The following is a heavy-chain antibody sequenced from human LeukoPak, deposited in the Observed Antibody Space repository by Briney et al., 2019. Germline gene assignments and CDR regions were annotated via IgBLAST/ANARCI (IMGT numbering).Heavy chain of an antibody. CDR3: ARGNRGVLRYFDWLPDFDY. Sequence: SETLSLTCTVSGGSISSYYWSWIRQPPGKGLEWIGYIYYSGSTNYNPSLKSRVTISVDTSKNQFSLKLSSATAADTAVYYCARGNRGVLRYFDWLPDFDYWGQGTLVTVSS. CDR2: IYYSGST. CDR1: GGSISSYY. D-gene: IGHD3-9*01. J-gene: IGHJ4*02. V-gene: IGHV4-59*08.